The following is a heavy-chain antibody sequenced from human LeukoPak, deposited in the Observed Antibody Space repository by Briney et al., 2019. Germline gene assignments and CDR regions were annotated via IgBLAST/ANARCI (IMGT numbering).Heavy chain of an antibody. V-gene: IGHV3-73*01. J-gene: IGHJ4*02. CDR3: TTGGVSGSYSFDN. D-gene: IGHD3-10*01. CDR2: ISSRTKSFAT. CDR1: GFTFSGSA. Sequence: GSLRLSCAASGFTFSGSAMHWVRQASGKGLEWVGRISSRTKSFATAYAASVKGRFSVTRDDSKNTAYLQMNSLKIEDTAVYYCTTGGVSGSYSFDNWGQGTQVTVSS.